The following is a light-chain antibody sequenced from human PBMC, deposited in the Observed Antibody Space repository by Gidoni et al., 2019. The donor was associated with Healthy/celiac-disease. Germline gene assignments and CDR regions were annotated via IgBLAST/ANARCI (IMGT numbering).Light chain of an antibody. Sequence: DIQMTQSPSTLSASVGDRVTITCRASQSISSWLAWYQQKPGKAPKLLSYKASSLESGVPSKFSGSGSGTEFTLTISSLQPDEFATYYCQQYNSYLYTFGQGTKLEIK. CDR3: QQYNSYLYT. CDR2: KAS. J-gene: IGKJ2*01. CDR1: QSISSW. V-gene: IGKV1-5*03.